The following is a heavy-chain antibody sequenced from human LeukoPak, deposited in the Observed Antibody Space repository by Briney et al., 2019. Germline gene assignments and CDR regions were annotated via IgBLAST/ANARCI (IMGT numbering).Heavy chain of an antibody. V-gene: IGHV3-30*02. CDR2: IRYDGSNK. CDR1: GFTFSSYG. CDR3: AKTMSPYYYDSSGF. Sequence: GGSLRLSCAAPGFTFSSYGMHWVRQAPGRGREWVAFIRYDGSNKYYADSVKGRFTISRDNSKNTLYLQKNSLRAEDTAVYYCAKTMSPYYYDSSGFWGQGTLVTVSS. D-gene: IGHD3-22*01. J-gene: IGHJ4*02.